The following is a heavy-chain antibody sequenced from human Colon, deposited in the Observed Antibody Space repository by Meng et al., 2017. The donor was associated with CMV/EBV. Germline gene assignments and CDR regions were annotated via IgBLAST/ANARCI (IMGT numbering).Heavy chain of an antibody. CDR2: LNNDGTYM. CDR3: ARGVIAVGQRHYFDV. D-gene: IGHD6-19*01. CDR1: GFTLSNYW. J-gene: IGHJ4*02. V-gene: IGHV3-74*03. Sequence: GGSLRLSCAASGFTLSNYWMHWVRQGPGKGLVWVARLNNDGTYMTYADSVRGRFTISRDNAQNTVFLQLNSLRAEDTAVYYCARGVIAVGQRHYFDVWGQGTLVTVSS.